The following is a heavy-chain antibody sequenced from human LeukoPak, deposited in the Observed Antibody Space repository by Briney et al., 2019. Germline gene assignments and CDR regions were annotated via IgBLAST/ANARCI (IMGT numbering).Heavy chain of an antibody. CDR1: GYSFTTYW. CDR3: ATGIKVAGTGMDV. Sequence: GAFLKISCEGSGYSFTTYWIGWVRQLAGKGREWMGTVYPGDSDSRYSQSFQGQFIISADKSINTAYLQWKSLKASDTATYYCATGIKVAGTGMDVWAQGTTVTVS. J-gene: IGHJ6*02. V-gene: IGHV5-51*01. CDR2: VYPGDSDS. D-gene: IGHD6-19*01.